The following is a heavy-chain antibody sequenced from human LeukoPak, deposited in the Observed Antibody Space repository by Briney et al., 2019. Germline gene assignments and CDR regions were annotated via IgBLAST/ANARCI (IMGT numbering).Heavy chain of an antibody. CDR1: GYTFSIYN. Sequence: ASVKVSCKASGYTFSIYNMHWVRQAPGQGLEWMGIINPSGGSASDAQKFQGRLTMTRDTSTSTLYMELSSLRSEDTAVYYCARGRSVGATDRGYFDYWGQGTLVTVSS. J-gene: IGHJ4*02. CDR3: ARGRSVGATDRGYFDY. V-gene: IGHV1-46*01. CDR2: INPSGGSA. D-gene: IGHD1-26*01.